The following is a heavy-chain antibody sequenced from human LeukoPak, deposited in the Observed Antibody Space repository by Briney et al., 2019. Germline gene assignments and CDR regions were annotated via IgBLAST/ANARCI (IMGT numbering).Heavy chain of an antibody. Sequence: PGGSLRLSCAASGFTVSSNYMSWVRQAPGKGLEWVSVIYSGGTTYYADSVKGRFTISRDNSKNTLYLQMNSLRAEDTAVYYCARGLAGSSYRFDAWGQGTLVTVSS. CDR1: GFTVSSNY. D-gene: IGHD6-6*01. CDR2: IYSGGTT. J-gene: IGHJ5*02. CDR3: ARGLAGSSYRFDA. V-gene: IGHV3-53*01.